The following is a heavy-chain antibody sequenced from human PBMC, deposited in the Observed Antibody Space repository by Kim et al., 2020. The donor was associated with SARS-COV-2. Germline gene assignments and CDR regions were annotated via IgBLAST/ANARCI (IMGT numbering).Heavy chain of an antibody. J-gene: IGHJ4*02. D-gene: IGHD1-1*01. V-gene: IGHV1-3*01. Sequence: YSRKFRGRGTITRETSARTAYMELSSLMSEDTAVYYCARGEGATAYFDYWGQGPLVTVSS. CDR3: ARGEGATAYFDY.